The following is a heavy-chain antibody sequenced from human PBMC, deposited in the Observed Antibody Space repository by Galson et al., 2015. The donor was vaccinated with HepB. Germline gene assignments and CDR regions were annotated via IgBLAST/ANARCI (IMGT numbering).Heavy chain of an antibody. Sequence: SLRLSCAASGFTFSGSAIHWVRQTSGKGLEWVGRIRSKASNYATAYTASLKGRFTISRDDSEYTAYLHMRSLRTEDTAVYYCTRLADRSGYSSSWGQGTLVTVSS. CDR3: TRLADRSGYSSS. CDR1: GFTFSGSA. D-gene: IGHD6-13*01. CDR2: IRSKASNYAT. J-gene: IGHJ4*02. V-gene: IGHV3-73*01.